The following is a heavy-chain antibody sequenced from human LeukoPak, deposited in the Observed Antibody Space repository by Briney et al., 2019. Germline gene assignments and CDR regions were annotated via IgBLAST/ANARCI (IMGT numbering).Heavy chain of an antibody. V-gene: IGHV4-30-2*01. CDR3: ARAGNWFGP. CDR2: IYQSGNT. D-gene: IGHD3-10*01. CDR1: GGSISSNAYS. Sequence: SETLSLTCAVSGGSISSNAYSWRWIRQAPGKGLEWIGYIYQSGNTYYNPSLKSRVTISIGRSKNQFSLNLSSVTAADTAVYYCARAGNWFGPWRQGTLVTVSS. J-gene: IGHJ5*01.